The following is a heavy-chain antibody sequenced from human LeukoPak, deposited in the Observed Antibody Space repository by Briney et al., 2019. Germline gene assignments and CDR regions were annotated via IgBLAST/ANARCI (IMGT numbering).Heavy chain of an antibody. J-gene: IGHJ4*02. Sequence: GGSLRLSCAASGFTFSGSAMSWVSPAPGKGLEWISYISSGGSAIYYADSVKGRFTISRDNAKNSLYLQMNSLRAEDTAVYYCARNDYSSSSYFYWGQGTLVTVSS. V-gene: IGHV3-48*03. CDR2: ISSGGSAI. CDR1: GFTFSGSA. CDR3: ARNDYSSSSYFY. D-gene: IGHD6-6*01.